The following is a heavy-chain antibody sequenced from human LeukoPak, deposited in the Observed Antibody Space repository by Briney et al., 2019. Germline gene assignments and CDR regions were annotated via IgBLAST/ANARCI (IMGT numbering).Heavy chain of an antibody. Sequence: ASVKVSCKVSGYTLTELSMHWVRQAPGKGLEWMGGFDPEDGETIYAQKFQGRVTMTEDTSTDTAYMELSSLRSEDTAVYYCASGGTTYYYDSSGSTSRYWGQGTLVTVSS. V-gene: IGHV1-24*01. CDR1: GYTLTELS. CDR3: ASGGTTYYYDSSGSTSRY. D-gene: IGHD3-22*01. J-gene: IGHJ4*02. CDR2: FDPEDGET.